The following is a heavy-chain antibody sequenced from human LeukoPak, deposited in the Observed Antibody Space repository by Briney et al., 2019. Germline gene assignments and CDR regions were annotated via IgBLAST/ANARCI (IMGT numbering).Heavy chain of an antibody. J-gene: IGHJ4*02. CDR2: IWSDGTNK. V-gene: IGHV3-33*01. Sequence: GGSLTLSCAATGFTFNHYGMHWVRQAPGKGLEWVAVIWSDGTNKYYAGSVKGRFTISRADSRNTVYLQMNTLRPEDTGMYYCERDAQRGFDYSNSLRYWGQGTPVTVST. CDR1: GFTFNHYG. CDR3: ERDAQRGFDYSNSLRY. D-gene: IGHD4-11*01.